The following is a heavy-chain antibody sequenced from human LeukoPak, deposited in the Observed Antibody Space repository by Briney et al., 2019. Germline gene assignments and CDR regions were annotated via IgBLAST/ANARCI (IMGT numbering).Heavy chain of an antibody. V-gene: IGHV3-23*01. D-gene: IGHD2-15*01. J-gene: IGHJ4*02. Sequence: GGSLRLSCAASGFTFSSYAMSWVRQAPGKGLEWVSAISGSGGSTYHADSVKGRFTISRDNSKNTLYLQMNSLRAEDTAVYYCAKDGMSGCSGGSCYILPFDYWGQGTLVTVSS. CDR2: ISGSGGST. CDR1: GFTFSSYA. CDR3: AKDGMSGCSGGSCYILPFDY.